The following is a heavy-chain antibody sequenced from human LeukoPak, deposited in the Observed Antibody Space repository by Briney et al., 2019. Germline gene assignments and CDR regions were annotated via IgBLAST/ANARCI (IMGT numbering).Heavy chain of an antibody. CDR3: ARIHLGYCSSTSCYTEGLPDY. CDR1: GYSFTNYG. CDR2: ISAYNGNT. D-gene: IGHD2-2*02. Sequence: ASVNVSCKASGYSFTNYGISWVRQAPGQGLDWMGWISAYNGNTNYAQKLQGRVTMTTDTSTSTAYMELRSLRSDDTAVYYCARIHLGYCSSTSCYTEGLPDYWGQGTLVTVSS. V-gene: IGHV1-18*01. J-gene: IGHJ4*02.